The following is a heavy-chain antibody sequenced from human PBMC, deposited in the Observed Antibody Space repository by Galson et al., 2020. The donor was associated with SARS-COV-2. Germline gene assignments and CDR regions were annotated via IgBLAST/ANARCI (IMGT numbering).Heavy chain of an antibody. CDR2: ISSSSSYI. CDR3: ARDIPFYYDSSGSPSGFDY. Sequence: GGSLRLSCAASGFTFSSYSMNWVRQAPGKGLEWVSSISSSSSYIYYADSVKGRFTISRDNAKNSLYLQMNSLRAEDTAVYYCARDIPFYYDSSGSPSGFDYWGQGTLVTVSS. V-gene: IGHV3-21*01. J-gene: IGHJ4*02. CDR1: GFTFSSYS. D-gene: IGHD3-22*01.